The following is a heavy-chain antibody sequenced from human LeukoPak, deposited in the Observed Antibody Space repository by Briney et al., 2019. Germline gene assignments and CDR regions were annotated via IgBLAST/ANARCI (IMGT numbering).Heavy chain of an antibody. V-gene: IGHV4-39*01. Sequence: SETLPLTCTVSGGSISSNGYYWGWIRQPPGKGLEWIGSFYYTGSTFYSPSLKSRVTISVDTSKNQFSLKLSSVTAADTAVYYCARRSGTYHAFDIWGRGTMVTVSS. J-gene: IGHJ3*02. CDR2: FYYTGST. D-gene: IGHD1-26*01. CDR3: ARRSGTYHAFDI. CDR1: GGSISSNGYY.